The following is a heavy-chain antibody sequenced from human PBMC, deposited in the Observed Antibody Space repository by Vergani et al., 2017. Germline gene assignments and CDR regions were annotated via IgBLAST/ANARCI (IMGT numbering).Heavy chain of an antibody. Sequence: QVQLQESGPGLVKPSETLSLTCTVSGGSISSYYWSWIRQPPGKGLEWIGYIYYSGSTNYNPSLKSRVTISEDTSKNQFSLKLSSVTAADTAVYYCAREGGSEAVAFDYWGQGTLVTVSS. V-gene: IGHV4-59*01. J-gene: IGHJ4*02. CDR3: AREGGSEAVAFDY. CDR1: GGSISSYY. CDR2: IYYSGST. D-gene: IGHD2-15*01.